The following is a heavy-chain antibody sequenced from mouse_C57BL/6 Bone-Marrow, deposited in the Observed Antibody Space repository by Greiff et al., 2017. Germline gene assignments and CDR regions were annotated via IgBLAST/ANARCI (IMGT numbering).Heavy chain of an antibody. CDR1: GYTFTSYW. V-gene: IGHV1-59*01. Sequence: QVQLQQPGAELVRPGTSVKLSCKASGYTFTSYWMHWVKQRPGQGLEWIGVIDPSDSYTKYNQKFKDKATLTADKSSSTAYMQLSSLTYEDSAVYYCARRYYGSGYFDVWGTGTTVTVSS. D-gene: IGHD1-1*01. CDR3: ARRYYGSGYFDV. J-gene: IGHJ1*03. CDR2: IDPSDSYT.